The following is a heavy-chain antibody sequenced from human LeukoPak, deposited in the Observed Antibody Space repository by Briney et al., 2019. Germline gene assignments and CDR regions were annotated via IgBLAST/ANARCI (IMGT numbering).Heavy chain of an antibody. V-gene: IGHV4-39*01. CDR2: IYYSGNT. D-gene: IGHD3/OR15-3a*01. J-gene: IGHJ4*02. CDR3: ARQTGSGLFILP. Sequence: PSETLSLTCTVSGVSISSSNSYWGWIRQPPGKGLEWIGSIYYSGNTYYNASLKSQVSISIDTSKNQFSLKLASVTAADTAVYYCARQTGSGLFILPGGQGTLVTVSS. CDR1: GVSISSSNSY.